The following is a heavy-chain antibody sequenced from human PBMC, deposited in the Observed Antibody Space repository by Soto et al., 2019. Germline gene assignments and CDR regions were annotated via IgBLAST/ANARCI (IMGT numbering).Heavy chain of an antibody. CDR3: ANVSNGIAADLDPDYFDY. CDR2: ISCSGGST. V-gene: IGHV3-23*01. J-gene: IGHJ4*01. CDR1: GFTFSSYA. D-gene: IGHD6-13*01. Sequence: GGPLRLSCAASGFTFSSYAMRWVRQAPGKGLEWISAISCSGGSTYYADSVKGRFTISRDNSKNTLYLQMNSLRAEDTAVYYLANVSNGIAADLDPDYFDYWGQGTLVTVSS.